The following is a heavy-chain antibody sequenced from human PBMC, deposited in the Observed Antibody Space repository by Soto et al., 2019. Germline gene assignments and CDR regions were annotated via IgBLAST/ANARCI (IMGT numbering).Heavy chain of an antibody. V-gene: IGHV4-61*01. CDR3: ARESDAYYDSSGYSDY. J-gene: IGHJ4*02. D-gene: IGHD3-22*01. CDR2: IYYSGST. CDR1: GGSVSSGSYY. Sequence: TSETLSLTCTVSGGSVSSGSYYWSWIRQPPGKGLEWIGYIYYSGSTNYNPSLKSRVTISVDTSKNQSSLKLSSVTAADTAVYYCARESDAYYDSSGYSDYWGQGTLVTVSS.